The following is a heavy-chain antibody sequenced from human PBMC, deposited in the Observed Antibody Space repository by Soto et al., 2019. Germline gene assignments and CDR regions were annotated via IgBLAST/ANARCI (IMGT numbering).Heavy chain of an antibody. D-gene: IGHD2-2*01. Sequence: GESLKISCKGSGYSFTSYWISWVRQMPGKGLEWMGRIDPSDSYTNYSPSFQGRVTISADKSISTAYLQWSSLKASDTAMYYCARQTSGYCSSTSCSGAYYYGMDVWGQGTTVTVSS. V-gene: IGHV5-10-1*01. CDR2: IDPSDSYT. J-gene: IGHJ6*02. CDR1: GYSFTSYW. CDR3: ARQTSGYCSSTSCSGAYYYGMDV.